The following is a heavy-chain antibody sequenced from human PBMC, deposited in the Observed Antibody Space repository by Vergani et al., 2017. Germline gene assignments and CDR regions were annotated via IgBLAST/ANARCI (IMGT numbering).Heavy chain of an antibody. CDR1: GGSITSSSYY. CDR2: MYYSGST. CDR3: ARGITISGETYYYAMDV. V-gene: IGHV4-39*07. J-gene: IGHJ6*02. Sequence: QLQLQESGPGLVKPSETLSLTCTVSGGSITSSSYYWGWIRQPPGKGLEWIGSMYYSGSTYYNPSLKSRVTISVDTSKNQFSLKLSSVTAADTAVYYCARGITISGETYYYAMDVWGQGP. D-gene: IGHD3-3*01.